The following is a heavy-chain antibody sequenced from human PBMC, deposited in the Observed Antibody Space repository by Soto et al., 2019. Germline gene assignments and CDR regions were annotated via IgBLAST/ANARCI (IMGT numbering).Heavy chain of an antibody. V-gene: IGHV1-2*04. CDR2: INPNSGGT. J-gene: IGHJ5*02. CDR1: RYTFTGYY. D-gene: IGHD2-15*01. CDR3: ARGGDLYCSGGSCYSWFDP. Sequence: QVQLVQSGAEVKKPGASVKVSCKASRYTFTGYYMHWVRQAPGQGLEWMGWINPNSGGTNYAQKFQGWVTTTRDTYISTAYMELSRLRSDDTAVYYCARGGDLYCSGGSCYSWFDPWGQGTLVTVSS.